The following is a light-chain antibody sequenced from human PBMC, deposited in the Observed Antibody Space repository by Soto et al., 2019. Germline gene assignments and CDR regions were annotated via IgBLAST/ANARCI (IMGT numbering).Light chain of an antibody. CDR1: SSDVGDGDF. Sequence: QSALTQPASVSGSPRQSITISCTGTSSDVGDGDFVSWYQQRPGNAPKLMIYKVSNRPSRVSNRFSGSKSGNTASLTISGVQAGDEGDYCCGAYARSDAWVFGGGTKLAVL. J-gene: IGLJ3*02. CDR3: GAYARSDAWV. V-gene: IGLV2-14*01. CDR2: KVS.